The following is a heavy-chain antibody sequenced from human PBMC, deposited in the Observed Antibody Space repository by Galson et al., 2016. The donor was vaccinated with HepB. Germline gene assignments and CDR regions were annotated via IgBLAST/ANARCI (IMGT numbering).Heavy chain of an antibody. Sequence: QSGAEVKKPGDSLRISCQGSGYSFTTYWIVWVRQMPGKGLEWMGIIYPGDSATTFGPSFQGHVTISADKSITTAYLQWSSLKASDTAMYYCACTDYGGNDFDYWGQGTLVTVSS. CDR2: IYPGDSAT. V-gene: IGHV5-51*01. CDR1: GYSFTTYW. D-gene: IGHD4-23*01. J-gene: IGHJ4*02. CDR3: ACTDYGGNDFDY.